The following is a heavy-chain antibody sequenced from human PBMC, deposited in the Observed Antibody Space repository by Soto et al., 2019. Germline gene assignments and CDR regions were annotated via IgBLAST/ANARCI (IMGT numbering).Heavy chain of an antibody. CDR3: AKVSLGATTITDYSYYGMDV. CDR2: ISGAGDTT. D-gene: IGHD1-26*01. J-gene: IGHJ6*02. V-gene: IGHV3-23*01. Sequence: SLRLSCVASGVTFNNYAMTWVRQAPGKGLEWVSGISGAGDTTYYADSVKGRFTISRDNPKNTLYLQMNSLRVEDTAVYYCAKVSLGATTITDYSYYGMDVWGQGATVTVSS. CDR1: GVTFNNYA.